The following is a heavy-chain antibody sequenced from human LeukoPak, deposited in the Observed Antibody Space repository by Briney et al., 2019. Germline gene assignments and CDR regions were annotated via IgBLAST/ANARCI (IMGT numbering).Heavy chain of an antibody. CDR3: ATPHVLRYFDWLLRY. D-gene: IGHD3-9*01. CDR2: FDPEDGET. Sequence: ASVKVSCKVSGYTLTELSMHWVRQAPGKGLEWMGGFDPEDGETIYAQKFQGRVTMTEDTSTDTAYMELSCLRSEDTAVYYCATPHVLRYFDWLLRYWGQGTLVTVSS. CDR1: GYTLTELS. J-gene: IGHJ4*02. V-gene: IGHV1-24*01.